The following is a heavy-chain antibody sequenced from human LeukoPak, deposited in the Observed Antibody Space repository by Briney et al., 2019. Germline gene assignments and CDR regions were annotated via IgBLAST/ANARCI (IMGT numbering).Heavy chain of an antibody. D-gene: IGHD1-26*01. CDR3: AKGTGRYWTFFDS. CDR2: IKWNSGSI. V-gene: IGHV3-9*01. Sequence: PGRSLRLSCAGSGFTLDGYAMHWVRQPPGKGLEWVSKIKWNSGSIDYAVSVKGRFTISRDNAKNSLFLQMNSLRTDDTAFYYCAKGTGRYWTFFDSWGQGTLVTVSS. CDR1: GFTLDGYA. J-gene: IGHJ4*02.